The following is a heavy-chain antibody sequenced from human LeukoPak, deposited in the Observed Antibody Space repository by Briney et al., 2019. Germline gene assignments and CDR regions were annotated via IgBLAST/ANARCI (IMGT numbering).Heavy chain of an antibody. Sequence: GGSLRLSCAASGLTFSNAWMSWVRQAPGKGLEWVGRIQSKADGGTTDYATFVKGRFTISRDDSKNTLSLQMNSLKTEDTAVYYCTTDSSNGLCYYCYYYTDVWGKGTTVTVSS. CDR1: GLTFSNAW. J-gene: IGHJ6*03. V-gene: IGHV3-15*01. D-gene: IGHD2-8*01. CDR2: IQSKADGGTT. CDR3: TTDSSNGLCYYCYYYTDV.